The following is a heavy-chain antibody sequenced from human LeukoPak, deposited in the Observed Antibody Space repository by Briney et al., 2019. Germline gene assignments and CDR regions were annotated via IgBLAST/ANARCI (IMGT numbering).Heavy chain of an antibody. CDR3: ARRRGVGAATTDLDY. V-gene: IGHV3-20*04. J-gene: IGHJ4*02. Sequence: GGSLRLSCAASGFIFDDYGMSWVRQAPGKGVEWVSGINWNGDSTGYVDSLKGRFTISRDNAKNSLYLQMNSLRAEDTALYYCARRRGVGAATTDLDYWGQGTLVTVSS. D-gene: IGHD2-15*01. CDR2: INWNGDST. CDR1: GFIFDDYG.